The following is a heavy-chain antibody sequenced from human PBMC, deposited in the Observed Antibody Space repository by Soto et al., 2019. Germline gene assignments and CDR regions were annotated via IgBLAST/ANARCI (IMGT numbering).Heavy chain of an antibody. CDR3: AKALWFGESSHYFDY. CDR2: IGSSGGAI. J-gene: IGHJ4*02. D-gene: IGHD3-10*01. CDR1: GFGFDSHA. V-gene: IGHV3-23*01. Sequence: EVQLLESGGGLVQVGGSLRLSCVGSGFGFDSHAMSWVRQAPGKGLEWVSGIGSSGGAIVYADSVRGRFTISRDNSRNALYLHMNSLRAGDTAVYYCAKALWFGESSHYFDYWGQGTLVTVSS.